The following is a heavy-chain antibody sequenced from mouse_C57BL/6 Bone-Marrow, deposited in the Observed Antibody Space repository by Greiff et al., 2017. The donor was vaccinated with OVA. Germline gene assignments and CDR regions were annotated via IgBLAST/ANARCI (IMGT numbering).Heavy chain of an antibody. CDR1: GFNIKDYY. CDR2: IDPEDGDT. V-gene: IGHV14-1*01. Sequence: VQLQQSGAELVRPGASVKLSCTASGFNIKDYYMHWVKQRPEQGLEWIGRIDPEDGDTEYAPKFQGKATMTADTSSNTAYLQLSSLTSEDTAVYYCTTVTTVVATEGFDGWGTGTTVTVSS. D-gene: IGHD1-1*01. CDR3: TTVTTVVATEGFDG. J-gene: IGHJ1*03.